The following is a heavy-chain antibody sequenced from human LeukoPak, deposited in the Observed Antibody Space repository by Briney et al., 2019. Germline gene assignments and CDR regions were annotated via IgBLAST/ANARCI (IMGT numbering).Heavy chain of an antibody. V-gene: IGHV3-33*01. CDR1: GFTFSSYG. D-gene: IGHD6-19*01. Sequence: GGSLRLSCAASGFTFSSYGMRWVRQAPGKGLEWVAVIWYDGSNKYYADSVKGRFTISRDNSKNTLYLQMNSLRAEDTAVYYCAREGAVAGIDPWGQGTLVTVSS. CDR3: AREGAVAGIDP. J-gene: IGHJ5*02. CDR2: IWYDGSNK.